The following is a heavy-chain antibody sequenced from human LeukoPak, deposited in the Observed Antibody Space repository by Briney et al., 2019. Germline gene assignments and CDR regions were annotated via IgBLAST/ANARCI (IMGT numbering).Heavy chain of an antibody. V-gene: IGHV3-48*01. Sequence: GGSLRLSCAASGFTFSSYSMNWVRQAPGKGLEWVSYISSSSSTIYYADSVKGRFTISRDNAKNSLYLQMNSLRAEDTAVYYCARDLGIFFDAFDIWGQGTMVTVSP. CDR2: ISSSSSTI. CDR1: GFTFSSYS. CDR3: ARDLGIFFDAFDI. J-gene: IGHJ3*02. D-gene: IGHD2-15*01.